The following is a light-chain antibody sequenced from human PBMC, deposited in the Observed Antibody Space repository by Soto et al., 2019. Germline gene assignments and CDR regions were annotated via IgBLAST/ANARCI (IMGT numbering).Light chain of an antibody. CDR3: AAWDDSLNGPVV. CDR2: SNN. Sequence: QLVLTQPPSASGTPGQRVTISCSGSSSNIGSNTVNWYQQLPGTAPKLLIYSNNQRPSGVPDRFSGSKSGTSASLAISGLQSEDEAGYYCAAWDDSLNGPVVFGGGTKVTVL. V-gene: IGLV1-44*01. J-gene: IGLJ2*01. CDR1: SSNIGSNT.